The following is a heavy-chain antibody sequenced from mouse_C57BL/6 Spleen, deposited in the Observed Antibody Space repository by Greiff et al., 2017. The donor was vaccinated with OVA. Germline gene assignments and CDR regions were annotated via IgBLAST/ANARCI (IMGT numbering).Heavy chain of an antibody. CDR2: ISSGSSTI. CDR3: ARGGYYGSSYGFAY. D-gene: IGHD1-1*01. J-gene: IGHJ3*01. CDR1: GFTFSDYG. V-gene: IGHV5-17*01. Sequence: EVQLVESGGGLVKPGGSLKLSCAASGFTFSDYGMHWVRQAPEKGLEWVAYISSGSSTIYYADTVKGRFTISRDNAKNTLFLQMTSLRSEDTAMYYCARGGYYGSSYGFAYWGQGTLVTVSA.